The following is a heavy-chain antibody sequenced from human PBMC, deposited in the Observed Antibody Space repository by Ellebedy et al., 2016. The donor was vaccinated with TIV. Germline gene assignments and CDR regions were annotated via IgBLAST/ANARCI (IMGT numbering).Heavy chain of an antibody. D-gene: IGHD3-10*01. J-gene: IGHJ6*02. Sequence: ASVKVSXXVSGYTLTELSMHWVRQAPGKGLEWMGGFDPEDGETIYAQKFQGRVTMTEDTSTDTAYMELSSLRSEDTAVYYCATDRPAVRGVITEDYYYYGMDVWGQGTTVTVSS. CDR2: FDPEDGET. V-gene: IGHV1-24*01. CDR3: ATDRPAVRGVITEDYYYYGMDV. CDR1: GYTLTELS.